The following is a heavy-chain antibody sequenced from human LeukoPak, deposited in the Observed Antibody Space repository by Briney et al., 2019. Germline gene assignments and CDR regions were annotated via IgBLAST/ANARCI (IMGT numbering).Heavy chain of an antibody. CDR1: GFTFSSYG. J-gene: IGHJ4*02. V-gene: IGHV3-30*02. CDR3: AKVSRGYSYGLFDY. D-gene: IGHD5-18*01. CDR2: IRYDGSNK. Sequence: GGSLRLSCAASGFTFSSYGMHWVCQAPGKGLEWVAFIRYDGSNKYYADSVKGRFTISRDNSKNTLYLQMNSLRAEDTAVYYCAKVSRGYSYGLFDYWGQGTLVTVSS.